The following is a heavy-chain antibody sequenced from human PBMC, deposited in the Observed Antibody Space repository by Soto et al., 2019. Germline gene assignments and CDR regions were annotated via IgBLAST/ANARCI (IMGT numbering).Heavy chain of an antibody. Sequence: EVQLLESGGDLVQPGGSLRLSCAASGFTFSTYAMSWVRQAPGKGLEWVSAISGSAGKTYYADSVKGRFTIPRDNSKNTLYLQMNSSRADDTAVYYCAKEPRSNGYFDLWGRGTLVNVSS. D-gene: IGHD3-16*01. J-gene: IGHJ2*01. CDR2: ISGSAGKT. CDR3: AKEPRSNGYFDL. V-gene: IGHV3-23*01. CDR1: GFTFSTYA.